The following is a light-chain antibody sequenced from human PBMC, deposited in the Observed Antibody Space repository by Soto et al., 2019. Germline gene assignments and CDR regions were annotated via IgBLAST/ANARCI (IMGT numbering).Light chain of an antibody. CDR1: SSDVGGYNY. CDR3: SSYAGTNNAL. CDR2: EVT. V-gene: IGLV2-8*01. J-gene: IGLJ2*01. Sequence: QSALTQPPSASGSTGQSVTISCTGISSDVGGYNYVSWYQQYPGKAPKLMIYEVTKRPSGVPDRFSGSKSGNTASLTVSGLQAEDEADYYCSSYAGTNNALFGGGTKLTVL.